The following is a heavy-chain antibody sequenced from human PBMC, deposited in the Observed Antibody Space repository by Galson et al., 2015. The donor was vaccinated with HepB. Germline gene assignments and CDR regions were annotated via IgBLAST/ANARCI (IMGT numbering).Heavy chain of an antibody. Sequence: CAISGDSVSSNSAAWNWIRQSPSRGLEWLGRTYYRSKWYNDYAVSVKSRMTINPDTSKNQFSLQLNSVTPEDTAVYYCARDDYYDSSGCFDYWGQGTLVTVSS. D-gene: IGHD3-22*01. J-gene: IGHJ4*02. CDR3: ARDDYYDSSGCFDY. V-gene: IGHV6-1*01. CDR1: GDSVSSNSAA. CDR2: TYYRSKWYN.